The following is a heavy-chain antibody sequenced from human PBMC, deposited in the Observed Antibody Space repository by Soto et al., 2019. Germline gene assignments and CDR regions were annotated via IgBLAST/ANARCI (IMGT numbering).Heavy chain of an antibody. Sequence: EVQLVESGGGLVQPGGSLRLSCAASGFTFSSYDMHWVRQATGKGLEWVSAIGTAGDTYYPGSVKGRFTISRENAKNSLYLQMNSLRAEDTAVYYCARDLVVVAANTYYYYGMDVWGQGTTVTVSS. CDR1: GFTFSSYD. J-gene: IGHJ6*02. V-gene: IGHV3-13*01. CDR2: IGTAGDT. D-gene: IGHD2-15*01. CDR3: ARDLVVVAANTYYYYGMDV.